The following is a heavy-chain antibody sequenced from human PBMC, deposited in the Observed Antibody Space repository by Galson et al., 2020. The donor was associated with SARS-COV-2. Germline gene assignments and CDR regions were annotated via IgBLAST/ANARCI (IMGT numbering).Heavy chain of an antibody. CDR1: GYSFTSYW. J-gene: IGHJ4*02. CDR2: IYPGDSDT. CDR3: ARGFLAWLLWDYGSGSSCDD. V-gene: IGHV5-51*01. D-gene: IGHD3-10*01. Sequence: GESLKISCQGSGYSFTSYWIGWVRQVPGKGLEWMGIIYPGDSDTRYSPSFPGQVTISDDKSISTAYLQWRSLKASDTAMYYCARGFLAWLLWDYGSGSSCDDWGQGTLVTVSS.